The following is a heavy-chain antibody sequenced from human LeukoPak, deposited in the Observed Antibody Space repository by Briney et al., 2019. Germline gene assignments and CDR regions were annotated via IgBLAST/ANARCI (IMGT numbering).Heavy chain of an antibody. CDR1: GFTFSSYW. J-gene: IGHJ5*02. V-gene: IGHV3-7*01. CDR2: INPDGSQT. CDR3: ARDLGYGALDP. D-gene: IGHD4-17*01. Sequence: SGGSLRLSCAASGFTFSSYWMHWVRQAPGKGLGWVALINPDGSQTHYVGSVKGRFTISREKGRFTISRDNVENSLYLQMNSLRADDTAVYYCARDLGYGALDPRGQGTLVTVSS.